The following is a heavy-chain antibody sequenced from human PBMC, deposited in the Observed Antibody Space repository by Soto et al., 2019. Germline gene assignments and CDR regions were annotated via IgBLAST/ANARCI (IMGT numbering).Heavy chain of an antibody. V-gene: IGHV4-4*02. Sequence: SETLSLTCAVSGGSISSGNWWSWVRQPPGKGLEWIGEIYHSGSTNYNPSLKSRVTISVDKSKNQFSLKLSSVTAADTAVYYCASTLSVYYYGSGSYSWFDPWGQGTLVTVSS. CDR1: GGSISSGNW. CDR2: IYHSGST. J-gene: IGHJ5*02. D-gene: IGHD3-10*01. CDR3: ASTLSVYYYGSGSYSWFDP.